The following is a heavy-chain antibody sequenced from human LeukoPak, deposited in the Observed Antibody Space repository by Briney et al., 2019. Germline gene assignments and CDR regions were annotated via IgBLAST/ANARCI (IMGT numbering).Heavy chain of an antibody. J-gene: IGHJ2*01. Sequence: GGSLRLSCAASGFTFSSYSMDWVRQAPGKGLEWVSSISSSSSYIYYADSVKGRFTISRDNAKNSLYLQMNSLRAEDTAVYYCARDVAGIAAAGAPPPEDWYFDLWGRGTLVTVSS. CDR1: GFTFSSYS. CDR3: ARDVAGIAAAGAPPPEDWYFDL. CDR2: ISSSSSYI. V-gene: IGHV3-21*01. D-gene: IGHD6-13*01.